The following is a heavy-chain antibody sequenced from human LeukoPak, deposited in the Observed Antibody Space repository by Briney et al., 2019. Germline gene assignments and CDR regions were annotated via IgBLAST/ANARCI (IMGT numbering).Heavy chain of an antibody. J-gene: IGHJ4*02. CDR1: GGSISSYY. CDR2: IYYSGST. CDR3: ARGSGIAVAGTGLD. V-gene: IGHV4-59*01. D-gene: IGHD6-19*01. Sequence: SETLSLTCTVSGGSISSYYWSWIRQPPGKGLEWIGYIYYSGSTNYNPSLKSRVTISVDTSKNQFSLKLSSVTAADTAVYYCARGSGIAVAGTGLDWGQGTLATVSS.